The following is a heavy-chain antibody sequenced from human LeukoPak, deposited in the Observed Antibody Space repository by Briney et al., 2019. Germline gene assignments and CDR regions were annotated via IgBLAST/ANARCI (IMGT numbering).Heavy chain of an antibody. CDR1: GGSISSGTYY. V-gene: IGHV4-61*02. D-gene: IGHD2-15*01. J-gene: IGHJ4*02. CDR2: VYASGNT. Sequence: SETLSLTCTVSGGSISSGTYYWNWIRQPAGKGLEWIGRVYASGNTNYNPSLKSRVTISVDTSKSQFSLKLSSVTAADTALYYCARSNCPGGSCYDNRGYFDYWGQGTLVTVSS. CDR3: ARSNCPGGSCYDNRGYFDY.